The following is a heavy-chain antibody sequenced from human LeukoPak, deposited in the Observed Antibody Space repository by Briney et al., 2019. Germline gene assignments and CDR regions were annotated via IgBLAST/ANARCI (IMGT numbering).Heavy chain of an antibody. V-gene: IGHV4-61*02. D-gene: IGHD4-23*01. J-gene: IGHJ6*03. Sequence: SETLSLTCTVSGGSINSSAYYWSWIWQPAGKGLEWIGRIYTSGSNNYNPSLKSRVTMSVDTSKNQFSLKLSSVTAADTAMYYCAREVADYGGYYYYHYMDVWGKGTTVTISS. CDR1: GGSINSSAYY. CDR3: AREVADYGGYYYYHYMDV. CDR2: IYTSGSN.